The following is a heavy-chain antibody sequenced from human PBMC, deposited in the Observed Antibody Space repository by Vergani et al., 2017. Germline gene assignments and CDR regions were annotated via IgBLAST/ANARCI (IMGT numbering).Heavy chain of an antibody. CDR2: ISDSGGST. CDR3: ARTRGELEQQLVGY. J-gene: IGHJ4*02. V-gene: IGHV3-23*01. CDR1: GFTFSSYA. Sequence: EVQLLESGGGLVQPGGSLRLSCVASGFTFSSYAMSWVRQAPGKGLEWVSSISDSGGSTFYADSVKGRFTISRDNAKNSLFLQMNSLRAEDTAVYYCARTRGELEQQLVGYWGQGTLVTVSS. D-gene: IGHD6-13*01.